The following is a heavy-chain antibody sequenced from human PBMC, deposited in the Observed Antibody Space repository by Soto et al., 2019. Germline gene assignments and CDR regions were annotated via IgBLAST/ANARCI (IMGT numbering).Heavy chain of an antibody. CDR2: IDNTGSA. J-gene: IGHJ4*02. CDR3: AGDVSDFDVRRYRTSYFDQ. V-gene: IGHV4-31*03. D-gene: IGHD3-10*02. CDR1: GASVSTGVYY. Sequence: SETLSLTCTVSGASVSTGVYYWTWIRQHPGKGLEWIGYIDNTGSAYYNPSLTGRVDISVDTSKNQFSLNLQSLTAADTAFYYCAGDVSDFDVRRYRTSYFDQWGQGILVTVSS.